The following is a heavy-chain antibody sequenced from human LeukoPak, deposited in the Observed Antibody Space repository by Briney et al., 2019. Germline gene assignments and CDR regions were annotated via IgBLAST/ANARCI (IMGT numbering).Heavy chain of an antibody. J-gene: IGHJ3*02. CDR2: ISYDGSNK. CDR3: AKGQIAVAAPDAFDI. V-gene: IGHV3-30*18. D-gene: IGHD6-19*01. Sequence: PGGSLRLSCVASGFTFSTYGMHWVRQAPGKGLEWVAVISYDGSNKYYADSVKGRFTISRDNSKNTLYLQMNSLRAEDTAVYYCAKGQIAVAAPDAFDIWGQGTMVTVSS. CDR1: GFTFSTYG.